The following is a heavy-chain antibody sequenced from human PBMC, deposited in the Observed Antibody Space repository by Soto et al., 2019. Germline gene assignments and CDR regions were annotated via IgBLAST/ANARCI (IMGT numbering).Heavy chain of an antibody. CDR3: ARGFGVVPEPFDY. CDR2: INPNSGGT. J-gene: IGHJ4*02. CDR1: GYTFTGYY. V-gene: IGHV1-2*04. D-gene: IGHD3-3*01. Sequence: QVQLVQSGAEVKKPGASVKVSCKASGYTFTGYYMHWVRQDPGQGLEWMGWINPNSGGTNYAQRFQGWVTMTRDTSISTAYMELSRLRSDDTAVYYCARGFGVVPEPFDYWGQGTLVTVSS.